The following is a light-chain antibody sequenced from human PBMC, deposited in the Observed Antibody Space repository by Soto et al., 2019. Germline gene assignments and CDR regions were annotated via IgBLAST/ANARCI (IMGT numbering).Light chain of an antibody. CDR2: DVS. Sequence: QSALTQPASVSGSPGQSVTISCTGTSSDIGTCKYVSWFQHHPGKAPKLIIFDVSNRPSGISDRFSGFESANTASLTIYGVEPEDEADYHSSSYTTITTVVFGGGTKLTVL. CDR1: SSDIGTCKY. J-gene: IGLJ2*01. CDR3: SSYTTITTVV. V-gene: IGLV2-14*03.